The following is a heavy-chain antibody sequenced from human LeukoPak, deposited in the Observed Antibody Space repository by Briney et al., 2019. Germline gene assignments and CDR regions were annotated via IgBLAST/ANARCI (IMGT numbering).Heavy chain of an antibody. CDR2: ISSSSYI. Sequence: GGSLRLSCAASGFTFSSNYMSWVRQAPGKGLEWVSYISSSSYIYYADSVKGRFTISRDNAKNSLYLQMNSLRAEDTAVYYCARVDLGTMVRGVIGDYWGQGTLVTVSS. D-gene: IGHD3-10*01. V-gene: IGHV3-21*05. CDR1: GFTFSSNY. CDR3: ARVDLGTMVRGVIGDY. J-gene: IGHJ4*02.